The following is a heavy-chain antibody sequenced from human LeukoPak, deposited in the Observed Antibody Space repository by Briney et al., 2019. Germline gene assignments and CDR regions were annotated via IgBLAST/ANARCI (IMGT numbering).Heavy chain of an antibody. V-gene: IGHV4-34*01. D-gene: IGHD1-26*01. CDR3: ARGRGIVGATEDEYYFDY. CDR1: GGSFSGYY. Sequence: SETLSLTYAVYGGSFSGYYWSWIRQPPGKGLEWIGEINHSGSTNYNPSLKSRVTISVDTSKNQFSLKLSSVTAADTAVYYCARGRGIVGATEDEYYFDYWGQGTLVTVSS. J-gene: IGHJ4*02. CDR2: INHSGST.